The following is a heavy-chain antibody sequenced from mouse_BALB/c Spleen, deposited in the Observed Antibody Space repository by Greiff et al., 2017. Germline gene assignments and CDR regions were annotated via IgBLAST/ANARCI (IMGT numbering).Heavy chain of an antibody. V-gene: IGHV5-12-1*01. CDR2: ISSGGGST. CDR1: GFAFSSYD. Sequence: EVHLVESGGGLVKPGGSLKLSCAASGFAFSSYDMSWVRQTPEKRLEWVAYISSGGGSTYYPDTVKGRFTISRDNAKNTLYLQMSSLKSEDTAMYYCARQRDSSGLVAYWGQGTLVTVSA. CDR3: ARQRDSSGLVAY. J-gene: IGHJ3*01. D-gene: IGHD3-2*01.